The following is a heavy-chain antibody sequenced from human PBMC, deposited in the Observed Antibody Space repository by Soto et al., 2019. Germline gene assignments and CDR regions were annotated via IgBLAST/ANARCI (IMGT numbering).Heavy chain of an antibody. CDR3: ARTKTTVTTGYFDL. CDR2: IGTAGDT. V-gene: IGHV3-13*01. D-gene: IGHD4-17*01. CDR1: GFTFSSYD. J-gene: IGHJ2*01. Sequence: EVQLVESGGGLVQPGGSLRLSCAASGFTFSSYDMHWVRQATGKGLEWVSAIGTAGDTYYPGSVKGRFTIYRENAKNSVYLQMNSLRAGDTAVYYCARTKTTVTTGYFDLWGRGTMVTVSS.